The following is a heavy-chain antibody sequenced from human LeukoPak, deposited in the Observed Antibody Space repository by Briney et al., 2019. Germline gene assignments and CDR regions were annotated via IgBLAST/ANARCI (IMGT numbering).Heavy chain of an antibody. V-gene: IGHV4-59*01. D-gene: IGHD5-24*01. CDR3: ARDTLRGDGYNYDS. CDR2: ISYSGST. Sequence: SETLSLTCTVSGGSISTYYWNWIRQSPGKGLESIGYISYSGSTTYNPSLKSRVTISVDTSKNQFSLKLSSVTAADTAVYYCARDTLRGDGYNYDSWGQGTRVTVSS. CDR1: GGSISTYY. J-gene: IGHJ5*01.